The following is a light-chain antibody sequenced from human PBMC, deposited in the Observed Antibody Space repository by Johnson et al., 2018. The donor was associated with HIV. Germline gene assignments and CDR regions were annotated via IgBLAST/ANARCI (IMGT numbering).Light chain of an antibody. V-gene: IGLV1-51*01. J-gene: IGLJ1*01. CDR1: SSNIGNNY. CDR2: DNN. CDR3: GTWDSSLSPHYV. Sequence: QSVLTQPPSMSAAPGQRVTISCSGSSSNIGNNYVSWYQQVPGAAPKLLIYDNNRRPSGIPDQFSGSKSGTSATLGITRLQTGDEADYYCGTWDSSLSPHYVFGTGTTITGL.